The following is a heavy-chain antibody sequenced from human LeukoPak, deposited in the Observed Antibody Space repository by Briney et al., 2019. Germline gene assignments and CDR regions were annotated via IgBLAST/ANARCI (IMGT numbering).Heavy chain of an antibody. J-gene: IGHJ4*02. CDR2: IYDSGGT. V-gene: IGHV4-59*01. CDR1: GDSISSYY. Sequence: PETLSLTCTVSGDSISSYYWSWIRQPPGKGLEWIAYIYDSGGTNYNPSLKSRVTISADTSKDQFSLKLASVTAADTAVYYCATGYSSTWYYFDYWGQDTVATVSS. D-gene: IGHD6-13*01. CDR3: ATGYSSTWYYFDY.